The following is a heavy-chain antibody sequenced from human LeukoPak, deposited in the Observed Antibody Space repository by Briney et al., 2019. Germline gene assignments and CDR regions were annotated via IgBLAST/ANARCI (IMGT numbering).Heavy chain of an antibody. CDR2: IYPGDSDT. CDR1: GYSFTSYW. D-gene: IGHD6-6*01. J-gene: IGHJ4*02. V-gene: IGHV5-51*01. Sequence: GESLKISCKGSGYSFTSYWIGWVRQMPGKGLEWMGIIYPGDSDTRYSPSFQGQVTISADKSISTAYLQWSSLKASDTAMYYCARGRGAIIGSSSHFDYWGQGTLVTVSS. CDR3: ARGRGAIIGSSSHFDY.